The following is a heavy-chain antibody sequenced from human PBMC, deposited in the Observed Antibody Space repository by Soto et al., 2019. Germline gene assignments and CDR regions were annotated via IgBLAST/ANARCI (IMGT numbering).Heavy chain of an antibody. CDR1: GGSINSGDYY. CDR2: IFYSGST. Sequence: LSLTCTVSGGSINSGDYYWSWIRQHPGKGLEWIGYIFYSGSTYYNPSLKSRVTISVDTSNNQFSLKLSSVTAADTAVYYCARAQGSGFLVSWGQGTLVTVSS. J-gene: IGHJ4*02. CDR3: ARAQGSGFLVS. D-gene: IGHD3-10*01. V-gene: IGHV4-31*03.